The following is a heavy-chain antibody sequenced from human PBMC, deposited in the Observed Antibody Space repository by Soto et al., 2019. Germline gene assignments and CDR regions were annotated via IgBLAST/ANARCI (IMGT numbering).Heavy chain of an antibody. CDR3: AKSTGRIAVAGTSYYYYGMDV. V-gene: IGHV3-30*18. D-gene: IGHD6-19*01. Sequence: GGSLRLSCAASGFTFSSYGMHWVRQAPGKGLEWVAVISYDGSNKYYADSVKGRFTISRDNSKNTLYLQMNSLRAEDTAVYYCAKSTGRIAVAGTSYYYYGMDVWGQGTTVSAP. CDR1: GFTFSSYG. J-gene: IGHJ6*02. CDR2: ISYDGSNK.